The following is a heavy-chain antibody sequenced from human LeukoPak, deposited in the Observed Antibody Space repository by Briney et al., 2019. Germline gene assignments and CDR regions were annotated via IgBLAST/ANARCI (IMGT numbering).Heavy chain of an antibody. CDR3: ARLSETPAYYDTHVYYYLGY. Sequence: ASVKVSCKASGYTFSSYDINWVRQATGQGLEWMGWMNPTTGNTGYAQKFQGRITMTRDTSINTAYMEICSLRSEDTAVYYCARLSETPAYYDTHVYYYLGYWGQGTLVTVSS. CDR2: MNPTTGNT. D-gene: IGHD3-22*01. J-gene: IGHJ4*02. V-gene: IGHV1-8*01. CDR1: GYTFSSYD.